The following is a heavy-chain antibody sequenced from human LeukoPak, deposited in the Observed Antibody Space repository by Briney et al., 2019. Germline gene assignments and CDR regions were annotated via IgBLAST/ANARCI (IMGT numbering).Heavy chain of an antibody. CDR2: FDPEDGET. CDR3: AREYYDFWSGYYSFDY. CDR1: GYTLTELS. V-gene: IGHV1-24*01. Sequence: ASVKVSCKVSGYTLTELSMHWVRQAPGKGLEWMGGFDPEDGETIYAQKFQGRVTMTTDTSTSTAYMELRSLRSDDTAVYYCAREYYDFWSGYYSFDYWGQGTLVTVSS. D-gene: IGHD3-3*01. J-gene: IGHJ4*02.